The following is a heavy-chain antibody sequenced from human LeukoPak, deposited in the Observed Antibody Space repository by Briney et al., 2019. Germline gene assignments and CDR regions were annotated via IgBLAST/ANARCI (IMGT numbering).Heavy chain of an antibody. CDR3: ARDDIVVVPAAMGHYYYGMDV. CDR2: IRSSSSYI. CDR1: GFSFSSYS. D-gene: IGHD2-2*01. V-gene: IGHV3-21*01. Sequence: GGSLRLSCAASGFSFSSYSMNWVRQAPGKGLEWVSSIRSSSSYIYYADSVKGRFTISRDNAKNSLYLQMNSLRAEDTAVYYCARDDIVVVPAAMGHYYYGMDVWGQGTTVTVSS. J-gene: IGHJ6*02.